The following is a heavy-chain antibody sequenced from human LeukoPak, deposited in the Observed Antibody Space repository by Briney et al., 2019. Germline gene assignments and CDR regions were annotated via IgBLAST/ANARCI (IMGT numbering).Heavy chain of an antibody. J-gene: IGHJ5*02. CDR1: GYTFTSYG. Sequence: ASVKVSCKASGYTFTSYGISWVRQAPGQGLEWMGWISAYNGNTKYAQKLQGRVTMTTDTSTSTAYMELRSLRSDDTAVYSFARDQNGGRYDAGNRCDPWGQGTLVTVSS. CDR2: ISAYNGNT. D-gene: IGHD1-26*01. CDR3: ARDQNGGRYDAGNRCDP. V-gene: IGHV1-18*01.